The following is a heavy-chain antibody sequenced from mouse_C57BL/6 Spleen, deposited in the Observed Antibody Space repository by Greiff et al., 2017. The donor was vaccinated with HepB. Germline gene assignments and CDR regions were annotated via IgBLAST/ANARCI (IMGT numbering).Heavy chain of an antibody. J-gene: IGHJ4*01. Sequence: EVQVVESGGDLVKPGGSLKLSCAASGFTFSSYGMSWVRQTPDKRLEWVATISSGGSYTYYPDSVKGRFTISRDNAKNTLYLQMSRLKSEDTAMYYCAKGDYGDYYAMDYWGQGTSVTVSS. CDR2: ISSGGSYT. CDR1: GFTFSSYG. V-gene: IGHV5-6*01. CDR3: AKGDYGDYYAMDY. D-gene: IGHD2-4*01.